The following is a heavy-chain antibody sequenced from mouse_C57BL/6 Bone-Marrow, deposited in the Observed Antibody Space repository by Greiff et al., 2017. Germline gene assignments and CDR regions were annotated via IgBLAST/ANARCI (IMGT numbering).Heavy chain of an antibody. Sequence: EVKLMESGGGLVQPGESLKLSCESTEHAFPSHDMSWVRKTPGKRLELVAAINSDGGSTYYPDTMERRFIISRDNTKNTLYLQMSSLTSEDTAVFYCASFRLGAYWGQGTMVTVSA. CDR3: ASFRLGAY. CDR1: EHAFPSHD. D-gene: IGHD2-13*01. CDR2: INSDGGST. J-gene: IGHJ3*01. V-gene: IGHV5-2*01.